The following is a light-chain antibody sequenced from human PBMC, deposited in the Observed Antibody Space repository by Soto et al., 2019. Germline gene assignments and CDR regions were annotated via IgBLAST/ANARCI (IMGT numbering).Light chain of an antibody. CDR1: QSVSSN. Sequence: DIVLTQSPPTLSVSPGERATLSCRASQSVSSNLAWYQQKLGQAPRLLIYGASTRATGIPARFSGSGSGTEFTLTISSLQSEDFAVYYCQQYNNWPQTFGQGTKVDI. CDR2: GAS. V-gene: IGKV3-15*01. J-gene: IGKJ1*01. CDR3: QQYNNWPQT.